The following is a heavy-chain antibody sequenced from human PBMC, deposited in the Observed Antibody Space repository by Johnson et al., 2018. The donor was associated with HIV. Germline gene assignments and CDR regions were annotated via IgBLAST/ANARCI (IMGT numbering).Heavy chain of an antibody. CDR1: GFTFSSYA. D-gene: IGHD2-2*01. J-gene: IGHJ3*02. V-gene: IGHV3-9*01. CDR2: ISWNSGSI. CDR3: AKDKEGYCSSTSCYGAFDI. Sequence: VQLVESGGGVVQPGRSLRLSCAASGFTFSSYAMHWVRQAPGKGLEWVSGISWNSGSIGYADSVKGRFTISRDNAKNSLYLQMNSLRAEDTALYYCAKDKEGYCSSTSCYGAFDIWGQGTMVTVSS.